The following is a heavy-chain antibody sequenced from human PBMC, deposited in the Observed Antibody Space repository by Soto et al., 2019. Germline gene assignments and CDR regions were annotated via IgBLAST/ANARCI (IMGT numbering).Heavy chain of an antibody. CDR3: ARGGNIVVVPAAILVWFDP. CDR2: IIPIFGTA. V-gene: IGHV1-69*13. J-gene: IGHJ5*02. CDR1: GGSLSRDA. Sequence: SLNVACKGSGGSLSRDAISWVRQAPGQGLEWMGGIIPIFGTANYAQKFQGRVTITADESTSTAYMELSSLRSEDTAVYYCARGGNIVVVPAAILVWFDPCGQATLVTVSS. D-gene: IGHD2-2*01.